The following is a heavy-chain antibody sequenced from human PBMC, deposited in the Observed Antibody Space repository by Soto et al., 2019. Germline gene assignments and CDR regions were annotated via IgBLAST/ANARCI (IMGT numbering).Heavy chain of an antibody. J-gene: IGHJ3*02. D-gene: IGHD2-15*01. CDR3: ASFMVVSPENAFDI. V-gene: IGHV5-51*01. CDR2: IYPGDSDT. CDR1: GYSFISYW. Sequence: GESLKISCKGSGYSFISYWIVSVRQMPGKGLEWMGIIYPGDSDTRYSPSFQGQVTISADKSISTAYLQWSSLKASDTAMYYCASFMVVSPENAFDIWGQGTMVTVSS.